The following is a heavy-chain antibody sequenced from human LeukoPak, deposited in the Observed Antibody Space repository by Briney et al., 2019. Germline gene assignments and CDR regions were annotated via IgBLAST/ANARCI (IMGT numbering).Heavy chain of an antibody. CDR1: GDSISSYY. V-gene: IGHV4-59*08. Sequence: SETLSLTCTASGDSISSYYWSWIRQPPGKGLEWIEYIYYSGSTNYNPSLKGRVTISVDTSKNQFSLKLSSVTAADTSVYYCARGIKERDYYYGMVVWGQRTTVTLSS. CDR2: IYYSGST. J-gene: IGHJ6*02. CDR3: ARGIKERDYYYGMVV. D-gene: IGHD3-10*01.